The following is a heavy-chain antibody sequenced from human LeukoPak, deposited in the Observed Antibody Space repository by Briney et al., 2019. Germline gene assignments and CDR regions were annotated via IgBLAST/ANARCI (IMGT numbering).Heavy chain of an antibody. V-gene: IGHV3-21*01. Sequence: GGSLRLSCAASGFTFSGYSMNWVRQAPGKGLEWVSSISSSSSYIYYADSVKGRFTISRDNAKNSLYLQMNSLRAEDTAVYYCARYPGIAAAGYWGQGTLVTVSP. CDR1: GFTFSGYS. CDR3: ARYPGIAAAGY. D-gene: IGHD6-13*01. J-gene: IGHJ4*02. CDR2: ISSSSSYI.